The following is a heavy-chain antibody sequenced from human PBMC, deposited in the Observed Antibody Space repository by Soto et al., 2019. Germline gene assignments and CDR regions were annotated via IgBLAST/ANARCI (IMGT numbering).Heavy chain of an antibody. Sequence: QVQLVQSGAEVKEPGASVTVSCRASGDRFTDYYMHWVRQAPGQGLEWMGWINPNSGVTKYAPKFQGWVTMTRDTSIRTVYMQLSRLGFDDTAIYYCARESGGATATLDYYYFYMDVWGTGTTVTVSS. CDR3: ARESGGATATLDYYYFYMDV. V-gene: IGHV1-2*04. CDR2: INPNSGVT. CDR1: GDRFTDYY. D-gene: IGHD5-12*01. J-gene: IGHJ6*03.